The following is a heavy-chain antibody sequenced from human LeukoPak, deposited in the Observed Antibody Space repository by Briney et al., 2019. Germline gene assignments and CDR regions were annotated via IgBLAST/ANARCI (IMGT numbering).Heavy chain of an antibody. CDR2: IYHSGRT. CDR1: GGSISSPNW. V-gene: IGHV4-4*02. D-gene: IGHD1-26*01. Sequence: SETLSLTCAVSGGSISSPNWRTWVRQPPGKGLEWIGEIYHSGRTNSNPSLESRVIMSVDKSKNQFSLKLTSVTAADTAVYDCARVGHNWFDPWGQGTLVTVSS. CDR3: ARVGHNWFDP. J-gene: IGHJ5*02.